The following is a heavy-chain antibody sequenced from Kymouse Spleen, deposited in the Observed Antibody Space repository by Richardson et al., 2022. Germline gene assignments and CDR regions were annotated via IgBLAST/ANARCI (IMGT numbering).Heavy chain of an antibody. V-gene: IGHV4-59*01. CDR2: IYYSGST. CDR3: ARGGYNWNYDY. J-gene: IGHJ4*02. CDR1: GGSISSYY. Sequence: QVQLQESGPGLVKPSETLSLTCTVSGGSISSYYWSWIRQPPGKGLEWIGYIYYSGSTNYNPSLKSRVTISVDTSKNQFSLKLSSVTAADTAVYYCARGGYNWNYDYWGQGTLVTVSS. D-gene: IGHD1-7*01.